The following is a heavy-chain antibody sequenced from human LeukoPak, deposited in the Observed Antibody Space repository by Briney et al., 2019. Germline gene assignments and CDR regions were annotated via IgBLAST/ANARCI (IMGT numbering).Heavy chain of an antibody. D-gene: IGHD2-2*01. J-gene: IGHJ4*02. CDR1: GGSISGTSYY. CDR3: ARPPGFSTSFWD. CDR2: IHYSGRT. V-gene: IGHV4-39*01. Sequence: SETLSLTCAVSGGSISGTSYYWGWIRQPPGKGPEWIGSIHYSGRTYYNPSLKSRVTISVDTSKNQFSLKLTSVTSADTAVYYCARPPGFSTSFWDWGQGTLVTVSS.